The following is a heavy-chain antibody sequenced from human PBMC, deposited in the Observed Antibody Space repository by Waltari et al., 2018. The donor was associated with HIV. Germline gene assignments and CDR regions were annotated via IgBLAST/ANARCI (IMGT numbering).Heavy chain of an antibody. Sequence: QVKLVESGGGVVQPGRSLRLSCAASGFSLRSYGMHWVRQAPGKGLEWVAVISYDGSNKYYADSVKGRFTISRDNSKNTLYLQMNSLRAEDTAVYYCAKDYFVVVTAEGPFDPWGQGTLVTVSS. V-gene: IGHV3-30*18. J-gene: IGHJ5*02. CDR3: AKDYFVVVTAEGPFDP. CDR2: ISYDGSNK. D-gene: IGHD2-21*02. CDR1: GFSLRSYG.